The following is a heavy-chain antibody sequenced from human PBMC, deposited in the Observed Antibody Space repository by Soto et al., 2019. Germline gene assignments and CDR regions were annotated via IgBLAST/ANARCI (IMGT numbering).Heavy chain of an antibody. D-gene: IGHD5-12*01. CDR3: ARALSRRDGYNYFDY. Sequence: ASVKVSCKASGYTFTGYYMHWVRQAPGQGLEWMGWINPNSGGTNYAQKFQGWVTMTRDTSISTAYMELSRLRSDDTAVYYCARALSRRDGYNYFDYWGQGTLVTVSS. V-gene: IGHV1-2*04. CDR2: INPNSGGT. J-gene: IGHJ4*02. CDR1: GYTFTGYY.